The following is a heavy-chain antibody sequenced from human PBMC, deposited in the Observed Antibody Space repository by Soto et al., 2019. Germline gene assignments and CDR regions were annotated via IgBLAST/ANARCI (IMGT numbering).Heavy chain of an antibody. CDR3: AAFSNYSDYYYYYGMDV. D-gene: IGHD4-4*01. V-gene: IGHV1-58*01. CDR2: IVVGSGNT. Sequence: ASVKVSCKASGFTFTSSAVQWVRQARGQRLEWIGWIVVGSGNTNYAQKFQERVTITRDMSTSTAYMELSSLRSEDTAVYYCAAFSNYSDYYYYYGMDVWGQGTTVTVSS. J-gene: IGHJ6*02. CDR1: GFTFTSSA.